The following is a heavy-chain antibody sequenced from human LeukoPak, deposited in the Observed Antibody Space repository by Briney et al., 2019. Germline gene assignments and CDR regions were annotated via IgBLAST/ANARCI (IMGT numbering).Heavy chain of an antibody. D-gene: IGHD1-20*01. CDR3: ARDDYNWNVDAFHI. J-gene: IGHJ3*02. CDR1: GFTFSGYA. V-gene: IGHV3-30*04. Sequence: PGRSLRLSCAASGFTFSGYAIHWVRQAPGKGLEWVAVISYDGSNKFYADSVKGRFTISRDNSNNTLYLQMNSLRAEDTAVYYCARDDYNWNVDAFHIWGQGTMVTVSS. CDR2: ISYDGSNK.